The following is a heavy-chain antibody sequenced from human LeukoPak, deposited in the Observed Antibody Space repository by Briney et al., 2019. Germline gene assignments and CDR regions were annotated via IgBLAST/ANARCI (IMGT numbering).Heavy chain of an antibody. Sequence: GGSLRLSCAASGFTVSSNYMSWVRQVPGKGLEWVSGISWNSDNIGYADSVKGRFTTSRDNAKNSLYLQMNSLRAEDTALYYCAINGGGDSGYGNFDYWGQGTLVTVSS. J-gene: IGHJ4*02. V-gene: IGHV3-9*01. CDR2: ISWNSDNI. CDR1: GFTVSSNY. CDR3: AINGGGDSGYGNFDY. D-gene: IGHD5-12*01.